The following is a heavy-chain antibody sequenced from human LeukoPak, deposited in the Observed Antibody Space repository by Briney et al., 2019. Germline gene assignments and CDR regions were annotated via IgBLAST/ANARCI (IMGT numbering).Heavy chain of an antibody. CDR1: GYSFTNYW. CDR3: ATRGNYDFWSGYSRFDY. Sequence: GESLKISCKGSGYSFTNYWIGWVRQMPGKGLEWMGIIYPGGSDTRYSPSFQGQVTISADKSISTAYLQWSSLKASDTAMYYCATRGNYDFWSGYSRFDYWGQGTLVTVSS. J-gene: IGHJ4*02. V-gene: IGHV5-51*01. D-gene: IGHD3-3*01. CDR2: IYPGGSDT.